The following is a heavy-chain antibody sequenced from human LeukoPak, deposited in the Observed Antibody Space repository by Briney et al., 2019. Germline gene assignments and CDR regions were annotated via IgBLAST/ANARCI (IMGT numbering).Heavy chain of an antibody. V-gene: IGHV3-21*01. CDR3: ARDESLLNAFDI. CDR1: GFTFSSYS. CDR2: ISSSSYI. Sequence: GGSLRLSCAASGFTFSSYSMNWVRQAPGKGLEWVSSISSSSYIYYADSVKGRFTISRDNAKNSLYLQMNSLRAEDTAVYYCARDESLLNAFDIWGQGTMVTVSS. J-gene: IGHJ3*02.